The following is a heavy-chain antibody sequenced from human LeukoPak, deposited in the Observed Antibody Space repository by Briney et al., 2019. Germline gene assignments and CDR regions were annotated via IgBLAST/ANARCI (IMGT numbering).Heavy chain of an antibody. CDR2: ISGSGGST. V-gene: IGHV3-23*01. D-gene: IGHD3-10*01. J-gene: IGHJ6*02. Sequence: GGSLRLSCAASGFTFSSYAMSWVRQAPGKGLEWVSAISGSGGSTYYADSVKGRFTISRDNSKNTLYLQMNSLRAEDTAVYYCAKGYRWFGERLPWPGYYYYYYGMDVWGQGTTVTGSS. CDR1: GFTFSSYA. CDR3: AKGYRWFGERLPWPGYYYYYYGMDV.